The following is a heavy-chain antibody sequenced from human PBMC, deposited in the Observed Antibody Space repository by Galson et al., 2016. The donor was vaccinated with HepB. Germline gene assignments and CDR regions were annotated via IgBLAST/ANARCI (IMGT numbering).Heavy chain of an antibody. CDR1: GGSITSDGYF. J-gene: IGHJ6*04. CDR3: ARGGVLPGYGLDV. V-gene: IGHV4-31*03. CDR2: VYYSGRT. Sequence: TLSLTCTVSGGSITSDGYFWTWIRQSPGKGLEWIGYVYYSGRTHYNPALGSRVTISGDTSKRQVSLRLDTVSVADTAVYYCARGGVLPGYGLDVWGKGTAVTVSS.